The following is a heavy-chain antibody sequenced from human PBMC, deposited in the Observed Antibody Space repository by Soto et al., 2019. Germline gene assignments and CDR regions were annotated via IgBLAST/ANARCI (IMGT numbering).Heavy chain of an antibody. Sequence: QVQLVESGGGVVQPGRPLRLSCAASGFTFSSYGMHWVRQAPGKGLEWVAVISYDGSNKYYADSVKGRFTISRDNSKNTLYLQMNSLRAEDTAVYYCAKDGGSGSGSYFPYYFDYWGQGTLVTVSS. V-gene: IGHV3-30*18. CDR2: ISYDGSNK. D-gene: IGHD3-3*01. J-gene: IGHJ4*02. CDR3: AKDGGSGSGSYFPYYFDY. CDR1: GFTFSSYG.